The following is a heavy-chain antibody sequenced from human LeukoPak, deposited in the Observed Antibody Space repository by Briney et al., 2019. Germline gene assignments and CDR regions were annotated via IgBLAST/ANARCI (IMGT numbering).Heavy chain of an antibody. D-gene: IGHD3-10*01. CDR3: ARSSLHGSGSYYKKLDYYYYYMDV. V-gene: IGHV5-51*01. CDR1: GYSFTSYW. CDR2: IYPGDSDT. J-gene: IGHJ6*03. Sequence: SGESLEISCKGSGYSFTSYWIGWVCQMPGKGLEWMGIIYPGDSDTRYSPSFQGQVTISADKSISTAYLQWSSLKASDTAMYYCARSSLHGSGSYYKKLDYYYYYMDVWGKGTTVTISS.